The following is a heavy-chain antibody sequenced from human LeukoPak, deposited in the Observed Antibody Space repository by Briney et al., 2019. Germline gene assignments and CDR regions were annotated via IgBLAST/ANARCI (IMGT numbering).Heavy chain of an antibody. CDR3: VRTQAYSYGSGSYGAFDI. Sequence: SQTLSLTCTASGGSISSGDYYWSWIRQPPGKGLEWIGYIYHSGNTYYNPSLRSRLTISVDTSKNQFSLKLSSVTAADTAVYYCVRTQAYSYGSGSYGAFDIWGQGTKVTVSS. CDR2: IYHSGNT. CDR1: GGSISSGDYY. D-gene: IGHD3-10*01. J-gene: IGHJ3*02. V-gene: IGHV4-30-4*01.